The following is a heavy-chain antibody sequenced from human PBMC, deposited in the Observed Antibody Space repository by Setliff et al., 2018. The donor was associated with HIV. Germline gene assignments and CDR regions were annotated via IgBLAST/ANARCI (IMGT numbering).Heavy chain of an antibody. D-gene: IGHD5-12*01. J-gene: IGHJ6*02. Sequence: PGGFLRLSCSASGFTFSDYEINWVRQAPGKGLEWISYISSSGSTIYYADSVKGRFTISRDNTKNSLYLQMNSLRAEDTAVYYCARGSGYDKGAYHYYYGMDVWGQGTTVTVSS. CDR2: ISSSGSTI. V-gene: IGHV3-48*03. CDR3: ARGSGYDKGAYHYYYGMDV. CDR1: GFTFSDYE.